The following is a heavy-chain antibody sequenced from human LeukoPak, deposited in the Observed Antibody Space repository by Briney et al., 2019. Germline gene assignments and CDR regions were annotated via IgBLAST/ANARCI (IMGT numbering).Heavy chain of an antibody. CDR1: RYTFTSYV. J-gene: IGHJ4*02. CDR3: VRDFNPFQEQWLVRSDD. Sequence: ASLKVSCKPSRYTFTSYVISWVRPAPGQGLEWMGWISAYNGNTNYAQKLQGTVTITTDTSTSTAYMELRSLRSDDTAVYYWVRDFNPFQEQWLVRSDDWGQGTLVTVSS. CDR2: ISAYNGNT. V-gene: IGHV1-18*01. D-gene: IGHD6-19*01.